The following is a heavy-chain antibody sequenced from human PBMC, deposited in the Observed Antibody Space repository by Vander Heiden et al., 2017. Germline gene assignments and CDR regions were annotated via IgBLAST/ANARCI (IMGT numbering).Heavy chain of an antibody. J-gene: IGHJ4*02. CDR1: GFSLDDHA. D-gene: IGHD2-2*01. CDR2: ITWSGSDV. V-gene: IGHV3-9*01. Sequence: EVQLVESGGGLVQPGKSLRLSCEASGFSLDDHALHGVRQAPGKGLEWVAGITWSGSDVAYADSVKGRFTISRDNAKKYLYLQMNSLRPEDTAFYYCAKDRYASHWYYFDNWGQGTLVTVSS. CDR3: AKDRYASHWYYFDN.